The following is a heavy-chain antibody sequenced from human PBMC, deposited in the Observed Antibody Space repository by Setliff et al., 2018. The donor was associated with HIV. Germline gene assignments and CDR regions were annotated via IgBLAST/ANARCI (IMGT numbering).Heavy chain of an antibody. J-gene: IGHJ4*02. D-gene: IGHD4-17*01. V-gene: IGHV1-18*01. CDR1: GYTFTSYG. CDR3: ARDQGTTVVTPVDY. Sequence: ASVKVSCKASGYTFTSYGISWVRQAPGQGLEWMGWISAYNGNTNYAQKLQGRVTMTIDTSTSTAYMELRSLRSDDTAVYYCARDQGTTVVTPVDYWGQGTLVTVSS. CDR2: ISAYNGNT.